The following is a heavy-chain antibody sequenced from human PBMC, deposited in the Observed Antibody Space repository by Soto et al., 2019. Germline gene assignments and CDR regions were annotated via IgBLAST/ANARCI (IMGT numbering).Heavy chain of an antibody. CDR3: ARSYSSGPYYYYGMDV. CDR2: ISSSSSYT. J-gene: IGHJ6*02. CDR1: GFTFSDYY. Sequence: QVPLVESGGGLVKPGGSLRLSCAASGFTFSDYYMSWIRQAPGKGLEWVSYISSSSSYTNYADSVKGRFTISRDNAKNSLYLQMNSLRAEDTAVYYCARSYSSGPYYYYGMDVWGQGTTVTVSS. D-gene: IGHD6-25*01. V-gene: IGHV3-11*05.